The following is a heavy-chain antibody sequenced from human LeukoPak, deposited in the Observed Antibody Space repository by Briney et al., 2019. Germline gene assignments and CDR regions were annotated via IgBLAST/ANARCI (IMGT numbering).Heavy chain of an antibody. D-gene: IGHD5-12*01. CDR1: GFTFSSYA. CDR3: AKVEMATILTDY. Sequence: PGGSLRLSCAASGFTFSSYAMSWVRRAPGKGLEWVSAISGSGGSTYYADSVKGRFTISRDNSKNTLYLQMNSLRAEDTAVYYCAKVEMATILTDYWGQGTLVTVSS. J-gene: IGHJ4*02. CDR2: ISGSGGST. V-gene: IGHV3-23*01.